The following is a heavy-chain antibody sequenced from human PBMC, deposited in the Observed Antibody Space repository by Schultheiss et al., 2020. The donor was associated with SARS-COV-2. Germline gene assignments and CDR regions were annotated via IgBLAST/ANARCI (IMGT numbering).Heavy chain of an antibody. CDR2: IYHSGST. CDR1: GGSISSGGYS. Sequence: SQTLSLTCAVSGGSISSGGYSWSWIRQPPGKGLEWIGYIYHSGSTNFNPSLKSRVTISVDTSKNQFSLKLSSVSAADTAVYYCAKDYNPSTYCSGGSCYDGYFDYWGQGTLVTVSS. D-gene: IGHD2-15*01. V-gene: IGHV4-30-2*05. CDR3: AKDYNPSTYCSGGSCYDGYFDY. J-gene: IGHJ4*02.